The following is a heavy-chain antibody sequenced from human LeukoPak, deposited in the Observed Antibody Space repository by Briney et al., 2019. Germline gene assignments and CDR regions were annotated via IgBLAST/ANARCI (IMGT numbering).Heavy chain of an antibody. J-gene: IGHJ5*02. V-gene: IGHV1-2*02. Sequence: ASVKVSCKASGYTFTGYYMHWVRQAPGQGLEWMGWINPNSGGTNYAQKFQGRVTMTRDTSISTAYMELSSLRSEDTAVYYCARERLAERNWFDPWGQGTLVTVSS. CDR3: ARERLAERNWFDP. D-gene: IGHD1-1*01. CDR2: INPNSGGT. CDR1: GYTFTGYY.